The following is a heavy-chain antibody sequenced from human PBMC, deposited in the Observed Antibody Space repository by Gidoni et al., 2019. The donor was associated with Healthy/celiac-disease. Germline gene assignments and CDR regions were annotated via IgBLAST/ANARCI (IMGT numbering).Heavy chain of an antibody. V-gene: IGHV3-30-3*01. D-gene: IGHD6-13*01. CDR2: ISYDGSNK. J-gene: IGHJ6*03. Sequence: QVQLVESGGGVVQPGRSLRLSCAASGFTFSSSAMHWVRQAPGKGLEWVAVISYDGSNKYYADSVKGRFTISRDNSKNTLYLQMNSLRAEDTAVYYCARDGTGSSWYYYYYYMDVWGKGTTVTVSS. CDR3: ARDGTGSSWYYYYYYMDV. CDR1: GFTFSSSA.